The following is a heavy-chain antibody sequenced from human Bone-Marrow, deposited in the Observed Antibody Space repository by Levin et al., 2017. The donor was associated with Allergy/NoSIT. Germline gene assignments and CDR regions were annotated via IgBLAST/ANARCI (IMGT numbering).Heavy chain of an antibody. CDR3: ARGIYSSSWYADYYYYYMDV. D-gene: IGHD6-13*01. V-gene: IGHV4-34*01. Sequence: SQTLSLTCAVYGGSFSGYYWSWIRQPPGKGLEWIGEINHSGSTNYNPSLKSRVTISVDTSKNQFSLKLSSVTAADTAVYYCARGIYSSSWYADYYYYYMDVWGKGTTVTVSS. CDR1: GGSFSGYY. J-gene: IGHJ6*03. CDR2: INHSGST.